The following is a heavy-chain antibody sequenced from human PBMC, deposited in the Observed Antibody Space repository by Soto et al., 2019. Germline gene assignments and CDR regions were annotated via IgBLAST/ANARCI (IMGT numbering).Heavy chain of an antibody. CDR2: ISGSGDST. CDR1: GFTFSSYA. D-gene: IGHD3-10*01. V-gene: IGHV3-23*01. Sequence: EVQLLESGGGLVQPGGSLRLSCAASGFTFSSYAMSWVRQAPGKGLEWVSAISGSGDSTYYADSVKGRFTISRDNSKNTLYLQMNSLRAEDTAVYYCARGGGFGETADYWGQGTLVTVSS. J-gene: IGHJ4*02. CDR3: ARGGGFGETADY.